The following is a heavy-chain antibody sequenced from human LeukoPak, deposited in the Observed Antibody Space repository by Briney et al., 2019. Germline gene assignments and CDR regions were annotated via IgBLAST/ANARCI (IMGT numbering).Heavy chain of an antibody. V-gene: IGHV1-24*01. CDR2: FDPEDGET. D-gene: IGHD3-22*01. Sequence: ASVKVSCKVSGYTLTELSMHWVRQAPGKGLEWMGGFDPEDGETIYAQKFQGRVTMTEDTSTDTAYMELSSLRSEDTAVYYCATSDHYYDSSGYYHWGQGTLVTVSS. J-gene: IGHJ4*02. CDR1: GYTLTELS. CDR3: ATSDHYYDSSGYYH.